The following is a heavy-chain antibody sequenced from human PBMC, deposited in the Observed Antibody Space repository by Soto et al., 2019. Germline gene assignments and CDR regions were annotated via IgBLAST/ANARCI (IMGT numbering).Heavy chain of an antibody. CDR3: ARDVGGTGD. V-gene: IGHV1-3*01. Sequence: QVQLVQSGAEVKKPGASVKVSCKASGYTFTSYAMHWVRQAPGQRLEWMGWINAGNGNTKYSHKLQGRVTITRDTPASTAYIELSSLRSEDMAVYYCARDVGGTGDWGQGTLVTVSS. CDR2: INAGNGNT. J-gene: IGHJ4*02. CDR1: GYTFTSYA. D-gene: IGHD1-26*01.